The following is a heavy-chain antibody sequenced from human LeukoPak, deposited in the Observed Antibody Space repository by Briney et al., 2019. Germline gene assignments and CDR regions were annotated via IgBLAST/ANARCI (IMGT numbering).Heavy chain of an antibody. CDR3: ARGGGNLLPFFNPKYYYYMDV. V-gene: IGHV4-34*01. D-gene: IGHD3-3*01. J-gene: IGHJ6*03. Sequence: SETLSLTCAVYGGSSSGYYWSWIRQSPGKGLEWIAEINHSGGTNYNPSLRSRVTVFLDTSRNQFSLKLRSVTAADTAVYYCARGGGNLLPFFNPKYYYYMDVWGKGTTVTVSS. CDR2: INHSGGT. CDR1: GGSSSGYY.